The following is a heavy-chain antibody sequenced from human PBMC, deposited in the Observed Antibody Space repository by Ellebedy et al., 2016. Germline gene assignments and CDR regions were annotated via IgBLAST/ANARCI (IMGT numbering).Heavy chain of an antibody. CDR2: IKQDGSEK. CDR3: ARTLWFGESAGYFQH. V-gene: IGHV3-7*03. CDR1: GFTFSSYW. J-gene: IGHJ1*01. D-gene: IGHD3-10*01. Sequence: GESLKISXAASGFTFSSYWMSWVRQAPGKGLEWVANIKQDGSEKYYVDSVKGRFTISRDNAKNSLYLQMNSLRAEDTALYYCARTLWFGESAGYFQHWGQGTLVTVSS.